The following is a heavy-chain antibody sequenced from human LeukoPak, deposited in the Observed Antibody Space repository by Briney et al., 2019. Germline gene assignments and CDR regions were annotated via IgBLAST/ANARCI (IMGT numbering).Heavy chain of an antibody. Sequence: ASVKVSCKASGYTFTSYYIHWVRQAPGQGLEWMGIINPSGGATSYAQKFQGRVTITADKSTSTAYMELSSLRSEDTAVYYCARHKSYPDFDYWGQGTLVTVSS. CDR2: INPSGGAT. CDR1: GYTFTSYY. V-gene: IGHV1-46*01. CDR3: ARHKSYPDFDY. J-gene: IGHJ4*02.